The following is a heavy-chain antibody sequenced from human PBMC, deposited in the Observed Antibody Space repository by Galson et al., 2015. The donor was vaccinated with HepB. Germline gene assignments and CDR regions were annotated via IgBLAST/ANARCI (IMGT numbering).Heavy chain of an antibody. J-gene: IGHJ3*02. Sequence: SLRLSCAASGFTFSSYWMSWVRQAPGKGLEWVANIKQDGSEKYYVDSVKVRFTISRDNAKNSLYLQMNSLRAEDTAVYYCASRLELLHGLGAFDIWGQGTMVTVSS. V-gene: IGHV3-7*03. D-gene: IGHD1-26*01. CDR2: IKQDGSEK. CDR3: ASRLELLHGLGAFDI. CDR1: GFTFSSYW.